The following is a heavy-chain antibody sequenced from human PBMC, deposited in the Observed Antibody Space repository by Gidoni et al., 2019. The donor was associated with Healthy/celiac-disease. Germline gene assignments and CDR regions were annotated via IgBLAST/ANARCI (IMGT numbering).Heavy chain of an antibody. CDR3: ARGGDYGDSNWFDP. D-gene: IGHD4-17*01. V-gene: IGHV4-30-4*01. CDR2: IYYSGST. J-gene: IGHJ5*02. CDR1: GGSISSGDYY. Sequence: QVQLQESGPALVKPSQTLSLTCTVSGGSISSGDYYWSWIRQPPGKGLDWLGYIYYSGSTYYNPSLKSRVTISVDTSKNQFSLKLSSVTAADTAVYYCARGGDYGDSNWFDPWGQGTLVTVSS.